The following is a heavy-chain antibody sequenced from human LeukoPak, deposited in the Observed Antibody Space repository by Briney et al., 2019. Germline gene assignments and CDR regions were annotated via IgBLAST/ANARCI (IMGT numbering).Heavy chain of an antibody. CDR3: ARAAAAGPFDY. Sequence: GGSLRLSCAASGFTVSSNYMSWVRQAPGKGLEWVSVIYSGGSTYYADSVKGRFTISRDNSENTLYLQMTSLRAEDTAVYYCARAAAAGPFDYWGQGTLVTVSS. J-gene: IGHJ4*02. D-gene: IGHD6-13*01. V-gene: IGHV3-66*01. CDR1: GFTVSSNY. CDR2: IYSGGST.